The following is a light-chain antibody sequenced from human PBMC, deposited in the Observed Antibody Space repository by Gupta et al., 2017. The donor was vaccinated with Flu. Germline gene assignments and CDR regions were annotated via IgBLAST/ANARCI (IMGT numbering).Light chain of an antibody. Sequence: EIVLTQPPATLSLSPGDRSTLSCRASQSVSSYLAWYQQKPGQAPRLLIYHASNRATGLPARFSSSGYGTDITLTISIRDPEDFAVYYCQQRSNWPVTFGRGTXVEIK. J-gene: IGKJ4*01. CDR1: QSVSSY. CDR2: HAS. CDR3: QQRSNWPVT. V-gene: IGKV3-11*01.